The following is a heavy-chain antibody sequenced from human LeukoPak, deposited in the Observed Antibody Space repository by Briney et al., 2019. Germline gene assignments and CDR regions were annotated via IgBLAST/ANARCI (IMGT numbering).Heavy chain of an antibody. CDR3: AKDHYSDGWPSFDY. V-gene: IGHV3-23*01. CDR1: GFTINTYA. Sequence: QLGGSLTLSCAASGFTINTYAMRWVRQAPGKGLEWVASITKYDGRTYYADSVRGRFTISRDNSKNAVFLEMNSLRDDDTAVYFCAKDHYSDGWPSFDYWGQGTRVTVSP. D-gene: IGHD5-24*01. J-gene: IGHJ4*02. CDR2: ITKYDGRT.